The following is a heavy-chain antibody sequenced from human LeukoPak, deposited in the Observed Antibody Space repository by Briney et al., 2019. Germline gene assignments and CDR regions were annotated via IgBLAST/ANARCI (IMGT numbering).Heavy chain of an antibody. Sequence: SETLSLTCTVSGGSISSSSYYWGWTRQPPGKGLEWIGSIYYSGSTYYNPSLKSRVTISVDTSKNQFSLKLSSVTAADTAVYYCARNVRGSSIPNWFDPWGQGTLVTVSS. D-gene: IGHD6-6*01. V-gene: IGHV4-39*01. J-gene: IGHJ5*02. CDR2: IYYSGST. CDR3: ARNVRGSSIPNWFDP. CDR1: GGSISSSSYY.